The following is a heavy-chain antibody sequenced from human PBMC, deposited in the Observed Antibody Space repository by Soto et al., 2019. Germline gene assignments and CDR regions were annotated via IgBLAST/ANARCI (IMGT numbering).Heavy chain of an antibody. V-gene: IGHV3-74*01. Sequence: PGGSLRLSCAASGFTFSSYWMHWVRQAPGKGLVWVSRINPDGSATNYADSVKGRFTISRDNAKNTLFLQMNSLRAEDTAVYYCARDLSSCSSARCYSFYYGMDLWGQGTTVTVSS. CDR1: GFTFSSYW. CDR3: ARDLSSCSSARCYSFYYGMDL. CDR2: INPDGSAT. J-gene: IGHJ6*02. D-gene: IGHD2-2*01.